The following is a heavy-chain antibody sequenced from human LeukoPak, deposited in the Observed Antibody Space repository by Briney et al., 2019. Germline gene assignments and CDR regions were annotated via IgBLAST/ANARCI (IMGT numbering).Heavy chain of an antibody. CDR1: GYSFTSYW. CDR3: ATTYYYDSSGPPGRMDV. CDR2: IYPGDSDT. Sequence: GESLQISCKGSGYSFTSYWIGWVRQMPGKGLEWMGIIYPGDSDTRYSPSFQGQVTISADKSISTAYLQWSSLKASDTAMYYCATTYYYDSSGPPGRMDVWGQGTTVTVSS. V-gene: IGHV5-51*01. J-gene: IGHJ6*02. D-gene: IGHD3-22*01.